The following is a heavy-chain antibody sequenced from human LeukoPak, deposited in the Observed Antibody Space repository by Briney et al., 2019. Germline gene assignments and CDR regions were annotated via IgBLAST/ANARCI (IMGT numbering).Heavy chain of an antibody. CDR3: ARRSADYVWGSYRSPPDY. CDR2: ISSSSSYI. CDR1: GSTFSSYS. D-gene: IGHD3-16*02. V-gene: IGHV3-21*01. J-gene: IGHJ4*02. Sequence: GGSLRLSCAASGSTFSSYSMNWVRQAPGEGLEWVSSISSSSSYIYYADSVKGRFTISRDNAKNSLYLQMNSLRAEDTAVYYCARRSADYVWGSYRSPPDYWGQGTLVTVSS.